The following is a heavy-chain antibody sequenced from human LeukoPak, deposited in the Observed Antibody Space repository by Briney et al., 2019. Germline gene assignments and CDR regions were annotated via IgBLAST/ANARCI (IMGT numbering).Heavy chain of an antibody. J-gene: IGHJ4*02. CDR1: GLTLSNYG. V-gene: IGHV3-23*01. Sequence: PGGSLRLPCAVSGLTLSNYGMSWVRQAPGKGLEWVAGISDRGSRTNYADSVKGRFTISTDHPKNTLYLQMNSLRAEDTAVYFCAKRGVVIRVILVGFHKEAYYFDSWGQGALVTVSS. CDR2: ISDRGSRT. D-gene: IGHD2-21*01. CDR3: AKRGVVIRVILVGFHKEAYYFDS.